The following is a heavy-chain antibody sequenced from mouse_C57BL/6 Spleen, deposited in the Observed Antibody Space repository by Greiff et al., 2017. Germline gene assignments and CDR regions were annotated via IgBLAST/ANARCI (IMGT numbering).Heavy chain of an antibody. Sequence: QVHVKQPGAELVKPGASVKLSCKASGYTFTSYWMHWVKQRPGQGLEWIGMIHPNSGSTNYNEKFKSKATLTVDKSSSTAYMQLSSLTSEDSAVYYCARYGNYDWYFDVWGTGTTVTVSS. CDR2: IHPNSGST. V-gene: IGHV1-64*01. J-gene: IGHJ1*03. CDR1: GYTFTSYW. CDR3: ARYGNYDWYFDV. D-gene: IGHD2-1*01.